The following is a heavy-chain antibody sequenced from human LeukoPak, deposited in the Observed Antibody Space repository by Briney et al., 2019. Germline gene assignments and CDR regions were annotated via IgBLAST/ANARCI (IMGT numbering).Heavy chain of an antibody. V-gene: IGHV4-31*03. J-gene: IGHJ4*02. CDR3: ARVYDSSASYYFDY. CDR1: GGSISSGGYY. D-gene: IGHD3-22*01. CDR2: IYYSVST. Sequence: PSETLSLTCTVSGGSISSGGYYWSWVRQHPEKGLEWIGYIYYSVSTYYNPSLKSRVTISVDTSKNQFSLKLSSVTAADTAVYYCARVYDSSASYYFDYWGQGTLVTVSS.